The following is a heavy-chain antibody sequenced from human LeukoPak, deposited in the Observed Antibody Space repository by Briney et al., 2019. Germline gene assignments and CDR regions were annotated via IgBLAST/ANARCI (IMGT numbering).Heavy chain of an antibody. Sequence: GGSPRLSCAASGFLFSKYWMTWVRQAPGKGLEWVANIKEDDSEIYYVESVKGRFTISRDNAKNSLYLEMSSLRVEDTAVYYCARADCSGGSCYPNYFDYWGQGTLVTVSS. V-gene: IGHV3-7*01. CDR3: ARADCSGGSCYPNYFDY. CDR1: GFLFSKYW. CDR2: IKEDDSEI. J-gene: IGHJ4*02. D-gene: IGHD2-15*01.